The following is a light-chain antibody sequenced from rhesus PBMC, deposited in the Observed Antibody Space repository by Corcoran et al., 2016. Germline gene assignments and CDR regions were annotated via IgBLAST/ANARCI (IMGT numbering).Light chain of an antibody. CDR2: AAS. V-gene: IGKV1S8*01. J-gene: IGKJ2*01. CDR1: QNIYSS. Sequence: DIQMTQSPSALSASVGDRVTISCRASQNIYSSLAWYQQKPGKAPNLLLYAASSLQTGFPSRFSGSGAGTNLTLTISSLQPEDSATYYCQHYYDKPYSFGQGTKVEIK. CDR3: QHYYDKPYS.